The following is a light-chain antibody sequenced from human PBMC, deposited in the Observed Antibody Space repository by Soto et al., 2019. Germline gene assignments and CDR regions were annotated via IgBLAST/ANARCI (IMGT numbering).Light chain of an antibody. V-gene: IGLV2-14*01. Sequence: XSALTQPASVSGSPGQSITISWTGNSSDVGGYNYVSWYQQHPGKAPKLMIYDVSNRPSGVSNRFSGSKSGNTASLTISGLQAEDEADYYCSSYTSSSTPPYVFGTGTKVTVL. CDR2: DVS. J-gene: IGLJ1*01. CDR3: SSYTSSSTPPYV. CDR1: SSDVGGYNY.